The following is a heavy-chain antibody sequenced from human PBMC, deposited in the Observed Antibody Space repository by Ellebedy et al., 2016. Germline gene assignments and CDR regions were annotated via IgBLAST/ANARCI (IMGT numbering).Heavy chain of an antibody. D-gene: IGHD1-20*01. CDR1: GFSFSSYG. V-gene: IGHV3-33*01. J-gene: IGHJ3*02. CDR2: IWYDGSNT. CDR3: ARDMYKWNPRDPFDI. Sequence: GGSLRLSCAASGFSFSSYGMHWVRQAPGKGLEWVAVIWYDGSNTYYVDSVKGRFSISRDNSKNTLYLQMNSLRAEDTAVYYCARDMYKWNPRDPFDIWGQGTMVTVSS.